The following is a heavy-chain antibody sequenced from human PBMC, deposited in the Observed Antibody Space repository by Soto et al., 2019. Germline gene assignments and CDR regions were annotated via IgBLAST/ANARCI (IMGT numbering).Heavy chain of an antibody. V-gene: IGHV5-51*01. CDR3: AGHTPPGSSAYGIDY. CDR2: IYPGDSDT. Sequence: GESLKISCKASGYTFTSYWIAWVRQMPGKGLEWMGIIYPGDSDTRYSPSFQGQVSISVDKSISTAYLQWSSLKSSDTAIYYCAGHTPPGSSAYGIDYWGRGTLVTVSS. D-gene: IGHD6-6*01. J-gene: IGHJ4*02. CDR1: GYTFTSYW.